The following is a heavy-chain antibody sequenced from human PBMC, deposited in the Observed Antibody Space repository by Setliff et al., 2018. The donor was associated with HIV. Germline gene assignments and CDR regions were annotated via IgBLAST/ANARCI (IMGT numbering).Heavy chain of an antibody. J-gene: IGHJ6*03. D-gene: IGHD2-21*01. V-gene: IGHV4-59*01. Sequence: SETLSLTCTVSGGSISNYYWSWIRQSPGRALEWIGYIYSSGSTIYNPSLKSRVTISVDKSKNQFSLTLTSVTAADTAIYYCARGIVPPTRQGYYYMDVWGKGTTVTVSS. CDR3: ARGIVPPTRQGYYYMDV. CDR2: IYSSGST. CDR1: GGSISNYY.